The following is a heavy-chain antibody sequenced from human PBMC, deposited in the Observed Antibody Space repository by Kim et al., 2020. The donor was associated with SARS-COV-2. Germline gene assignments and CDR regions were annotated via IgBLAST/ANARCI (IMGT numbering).Heavy chain of an antibody. V-gene: IGHV1-46*01. CDR3: ARSGQHEGERKGFDP. D-gene: IGHD3-16*01. Sequence: ASVTVSCKASGYTFTSYYMHWVRQAPGQGLEWMGIINPSGGSTSYAQKFQGRVTMTRDTSTSTVYMELSSLRSEDTAVYYCARSGQHEGERKGFDPWGQGTLVTVSS. CDR1: GYTFTSYY. CDR2: INPSGGST. J-gene: IGHJ5*02.